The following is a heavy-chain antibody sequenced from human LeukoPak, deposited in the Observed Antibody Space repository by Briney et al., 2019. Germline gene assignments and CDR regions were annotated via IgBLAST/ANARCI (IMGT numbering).Heavy chain of an antibody. J-gene: IGHJ6*02. CDR3: ARDPPILLYSSGWYKDYYYGMDV. Sequence: ASVKVSCKASGYTFTSYGISWVRQAPGQGLEWMGWISAYNGNTNYAQKLQGRVTMTTDTSTSTAYMELRSLRSDDTAVYYCARDPPILLYSSGWYKDYYYGMDVWGQGTTVTVSS. CDR2: ISAYNGNT. V-gene: IGHV1-18*01. D-gene: IGHD6-19*01. CDR1: GYTFTSYG.